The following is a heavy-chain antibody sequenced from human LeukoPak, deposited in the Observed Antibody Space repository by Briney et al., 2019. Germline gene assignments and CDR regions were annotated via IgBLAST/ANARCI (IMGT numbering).Heavy chain of an antibody. CDR2: IYTSGST. J-gene: IGHJ5*02. Sequence: SETLSLTCTVSGGSISSYYWSWIRQPAGKGLEWIGRIYTSGSTNYNPSLKSRVTMSVDTSKNQFSLKLSSVTAADTAVYYCARESRGLRYFDWSPNPNWFDPWGQRTLGTVSS. D-gene: IGHD3-9*01. CDR1: GGSISSYY. CDR3: ARESRGLRYFDWSPNPNWFDP. V-gene: IGHV4-4*07.